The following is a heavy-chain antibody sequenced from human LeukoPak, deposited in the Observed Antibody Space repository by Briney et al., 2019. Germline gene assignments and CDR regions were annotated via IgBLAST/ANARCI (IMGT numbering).Heavy chain of an antibody. CDR2: ISGSGGST. Sequence: QPGGSLRLSCAASGFTCSSYAMSWVRQAPGKGLEWVSAISGSGGSTYYADSVKGRFTISRDNSRDTLELQTHSLGAQETAVYYGAKSGELGYFSGGGFYRPLDWGQGTLVTVSS. D-gene: IGHD2-15*01. CDR3: AKSGELGYFSGGGFYRPLD. V-gene: IGHV3-23*01. J-gene: IGHJ4*02. CDR1: GFTCSSYA.